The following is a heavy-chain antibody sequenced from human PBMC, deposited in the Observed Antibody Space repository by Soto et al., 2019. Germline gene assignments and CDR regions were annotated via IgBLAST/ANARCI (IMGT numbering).Heavy chain of an antibody. Sequence: SVKVSCKASGGTFSSYAISWVRQAPGQGLEWMGGIIPIFGTANYAQKFQGRVTITADESTSTAYMELSSLRSEDTAVYYCAREGSRGTRYYYYGMDVWGQGTTVTVSS. CDR3: AREGSRGTRYYYYGMDV. J-gene: IGHJ6*02. CDR2: IIPIFGTA. CDR1: GGTFSSYA. V-gene: IGHV1-69*13. D-gene: IGHD1-26*01.